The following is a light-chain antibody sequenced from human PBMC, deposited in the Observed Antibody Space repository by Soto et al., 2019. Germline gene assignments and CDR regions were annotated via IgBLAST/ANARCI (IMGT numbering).Light chain of an antibody. CDR1: QSAGNF. V-gene: IGKV3D-15*01. J-gene: IGKJ5*01. Sequence: EIVLTQSPSTLSVSPVETATLSFGASQSAGNFLAWYQQKPGQAPRLLIYYISTRATGIPARFSGSGSGTDFTLTITSLQPEDFATYYCQQSYGTPITFGQGTRLEI. CDR3: QQSYGTPIT. CDR2: YIS.